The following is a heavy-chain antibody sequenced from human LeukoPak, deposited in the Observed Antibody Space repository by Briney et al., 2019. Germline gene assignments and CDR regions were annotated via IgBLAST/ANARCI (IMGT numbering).Heavy chain of an antibody. J-gene: IGHJ4*02. CDR1: GFTFSSYA. CDR3: AKSKPLGYCSGGSCSFDY. Sequence: QPGGSLRLSCAASGFTFSSYAMSWVRQAPGKGLEWVSSISPGGGSTYYADSVKGRFTISRDNSTNTLYLQMNSLRAEDTAIYYCAKSKPLGYCSGGSCSFDYWGQGTLVTVSS. V-gene: IGHV3-23*01. CDR2: ISPGGGST. D-gene: IGHD2-15*01.